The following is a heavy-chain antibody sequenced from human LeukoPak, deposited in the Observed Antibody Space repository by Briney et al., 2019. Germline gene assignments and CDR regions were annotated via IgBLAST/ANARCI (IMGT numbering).Heavy chain of an antibody. J-gene: IGHJ4*02. Sequence: PGGSLRLSCAASGFTFSGSAMHWVRQASGKGLEWVGRIRSKANSYATAYAASVKGTFTISRDDSKNAAYLQMNSLKTEDTAVYYCTTPPYYGVSVYWGQGTLVTVSS. D-gene: IGHD3-10*01. CDR1: GFTFSGSA. V-gene: IGHV3-73*01. CDR3: TTPPYYGVSVY. CDR2: IRSKANSYAT.